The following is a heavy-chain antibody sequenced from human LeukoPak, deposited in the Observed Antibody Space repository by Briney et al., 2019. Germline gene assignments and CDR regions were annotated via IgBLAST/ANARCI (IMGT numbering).Heavy chain of an antibody. V-gene: IGHV4-59*08. D-gene: IGHD4-17*01. J-gene: IGHJ1*01. Sequence: SETLSLTCTVCGGSISSYYWRWLRQPPGKGVEGVGFIYYSVITNYNPSLKSRVSISVDTSKNQFSLKLSSVTAADTAVYYCASTYGDYVGEYFQHWGQGTLVTVSS. CDR2: IYYSVIT. CDR1: GGSISSYY. CDR3: ASTYGDYVGEYFQH.